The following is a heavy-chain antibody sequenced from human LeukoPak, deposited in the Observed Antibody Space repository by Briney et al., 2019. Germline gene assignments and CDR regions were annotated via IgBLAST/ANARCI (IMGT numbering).Heavy chain of an antibody. CDR1: GGSISSGGYY. V-gene: IGHV4-31*03. J-gene: IGHJ3*02. CDR3: AKEAGTYYYDSSGPDAFDI. Sequence: SQTLSLTCTVSGGSISSGGYYWSWIRQHPGKGLEWIGYIYYSGSTYYNPSLKSRVTISVDTSKNQFSLKLSSVTAADTAVYYCAKEAGTYYYDSSGPDAFDIWGQGTMVTVSS. D-gene: IGHD3-22*01. CDR2: IYYSGST.